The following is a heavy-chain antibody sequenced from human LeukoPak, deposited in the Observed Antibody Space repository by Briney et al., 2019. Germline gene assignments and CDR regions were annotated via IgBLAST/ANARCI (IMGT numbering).Heavy chain of an antibody. CDR1: GYTFTSYG. Sequence: ASVKVSCKASGYTFTSYGISWVRQAPGQGLEWMGWISAYNGNTNYAQKFQGRVTMTRNTSISTAYMELSSLRSEDTAVYYCARGAGTAASHFDYWGQGTLVTVSS. CDR3: ARGAGTAASHFDY. V-gene: IGHV1-18*01. J-gene: IGHJ4*02. CDR2: ISAYNGNT. D-gene: IGHD2-21*02.